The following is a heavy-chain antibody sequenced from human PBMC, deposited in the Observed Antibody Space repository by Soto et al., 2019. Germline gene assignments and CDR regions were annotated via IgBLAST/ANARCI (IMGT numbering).Heavy chain of an antibody. D-gene: IGHD2-2*01. CDR1: GGTFSSYA. J-gene: IGHJ6*02. Sequence: SVKVSCKASGGTFSSYAISWVRQAPGQGLEWMGGIIPIFGTANYAQKFQGRVTITADESTSTAYMELSSLRSEDTAVYYCARSTSGDIVVVPAAKGYSSRWYQCYYYYRMDVWGQGTTVTVSS. CDR3: ARSTSGDIVVVPAAKGYSSRWYQCYYYYRMDV. V-gene: IGHV1-69*13. CDR2: IIPIFGTA.